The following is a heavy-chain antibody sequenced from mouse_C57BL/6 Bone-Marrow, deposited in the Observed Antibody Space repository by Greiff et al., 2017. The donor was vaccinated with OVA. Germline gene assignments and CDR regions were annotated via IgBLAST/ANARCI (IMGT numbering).Heavy chain of an antibody. CDR2: IYPGSGST. V-gene: IGHV1-55*01. D-gene: IGHD2-2*01. CDR1: GYTFTSYW. Sequence: VKLQQPGAELVKPGASVKMSCKASGYTFTSYWITWVKQRPGQGLEWIGDIYPGSGSTNYNEKFKSKATLTVDTSSSTAYMQLSSLISEDSAVYYCARGGYGYDRGRYFDVWGTGTTVTVSS. J-gene: IGHJ1*03. CDR3: ARGGYGYDRGRYFDV.